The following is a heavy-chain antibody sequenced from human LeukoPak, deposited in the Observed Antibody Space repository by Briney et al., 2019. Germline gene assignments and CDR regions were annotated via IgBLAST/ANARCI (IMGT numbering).Heavy chain of an antibody. V-gene: IGHV1-46*01. CDR3: SRLVGDYGGYVDY. CDR1: GYTFTNYY. D-gene: IGHD4-23*01. CDR2: INPSSGTT. Sequence: GASVKVSCKASGYTFTNYYLHWVRQAPGQGLEWMGLINPSSGTTTYAQRFQGRVTMTRDTSTCTVYMELSSLRSEDTAIYYCSRLVGDYGGYVDYWGQGTLVTVSS. J-gene: IGHJ4*02.